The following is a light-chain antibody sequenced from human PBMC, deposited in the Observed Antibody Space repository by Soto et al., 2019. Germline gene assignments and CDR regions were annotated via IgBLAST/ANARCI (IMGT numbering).Light chain of an antibody. J-gene: IGLJ1*01. CDR2: GVS. Sequence: QSALTQPASVSGSPGQSITMSCTGTSSDVGGYNYVSWYQQHPGKAPKLMIYGVSHRPSGVANRFSGSKSGNTASLTISGLQAEDEADYYCSSYTSSSTLHVFGTGTKLTVL. V-gene: IGLV2-14*01. CDR1: SSDVGGYNY. CDR3: SSYTSSSTLHV.